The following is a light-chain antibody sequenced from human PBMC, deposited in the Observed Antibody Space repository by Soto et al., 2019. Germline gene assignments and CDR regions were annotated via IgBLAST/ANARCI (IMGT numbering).Light chain of an antibody. CDR3: RSYTSSSTRV. J-gene: IGLJ3*02. V-gene: IGLV2-14*01. Sequence: QSALTQPASVSGSPGQSITISCTGTSSDVGGYNYVSWYQQHPGKAPKLMIYAVSNRPSGVSNRLSGSKSGNTAALAISGLQAEDEADYCCRSYTSSSTRVFGGGTQLTVL. CDR2: AVS. CDR1: SSDVGGYNY.